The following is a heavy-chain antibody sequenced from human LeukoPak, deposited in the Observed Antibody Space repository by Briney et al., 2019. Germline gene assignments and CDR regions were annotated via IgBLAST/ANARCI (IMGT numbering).Heavy chain of an antibody. CDR2: IYYSGST. CDR1: GGSISSADYY. Sequence: PSETLSLTCTVSGGSISSADYYWSWIRQPPGEGLEWIGYIYYSGSTHYNPSLKSRVTISVDTSKNHFSLKLSSVTAADTAVYYCATSYFRYYDILTDFDYWGQGTLVTVSS. D-gene: IGHD3-9*01. CDR3: ATSYFRYYDILTDFDY. V-gene: IGHV4-30-4*01. J-gene: IGHJ4*02.